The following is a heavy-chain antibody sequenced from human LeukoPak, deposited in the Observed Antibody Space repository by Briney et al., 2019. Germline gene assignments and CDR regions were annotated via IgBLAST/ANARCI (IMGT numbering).Heavy chain of an antibody. CDR2: INSDWSRT. CDR1: GFTFSRYW. CDR3: ARREYSSIDY. D-gene: IGHD6-6*01. J-gene: IGHJ4*02. Sequence: GGSLRLSCAASGFTFSRYWMHGVREAPGKGLVWVLRINSDWSRTRYADSVKGRFTISRENAKNPLYLQMNSLRAEDTAVYYCARREYSSIDYWGQGTLVTVSS. V-gene: IGHV3-74*01.